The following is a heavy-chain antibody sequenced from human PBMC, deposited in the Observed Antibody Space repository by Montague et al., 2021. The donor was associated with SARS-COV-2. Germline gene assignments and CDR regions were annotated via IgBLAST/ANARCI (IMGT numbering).Heavy chain of an antibody. CDR3: ARGRTVTTFYSYYGMDV. D-gene: IGHD4-17*01. CDR1: GGSFGGYY. V-gene: IGHV4-34*01. CDR2: INHSGST. Sequence: SETLSLTCAVYGGSFGGYYWSWIRQPPGKGLEWVGEINHSGSTNYNPSLKSRVTISVDTSKNQFSLKLSSLTAADTAAYYCARGRTVTTFYSYYGMDVWGQGTTVTVSS. J-gene: IGHJ6*02.